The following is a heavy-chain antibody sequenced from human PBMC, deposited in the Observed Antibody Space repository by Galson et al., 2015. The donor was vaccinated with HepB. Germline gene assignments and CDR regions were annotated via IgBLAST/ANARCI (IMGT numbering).Heavy chain of an antibody. CDR1: GFTFSSYS. CDR3: ARATGAGAFDI. Sequence: SLRLSCAASGFTFSSYSMNWVRQAPGKGLEWVSVIYSGGSTYYADSVKGRFTISRDNSKNTLYLQMNSLRAEDTAVYYCARATGAGAFDIWGQGTMVTVSS. V-gene: IGHV3-53*01. CDR2: IYSGGST. D-gene: IGHD7-27*01. J-gene: IGHJ3*02.